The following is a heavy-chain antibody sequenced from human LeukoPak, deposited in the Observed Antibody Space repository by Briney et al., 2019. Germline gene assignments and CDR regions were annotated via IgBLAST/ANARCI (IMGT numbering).Heavy chain of an antibody. CDR1: GGSFSGYY. CDR2: INHSGST. D-gene: IGHD6-19*01. Sequence: SETLSLTCAVYGGSFSGYYWSWIRQPPGKGLEWIGEINHSGSTNHNPSLKSRVTISVDTSKNQFSLKLSSVTAADTAVYYCARVGSEDGYSDYWGQGTLVTVSS. CDR3: ARVGSEDGYSDY. J-gene: IGHJ4*02. V-gene: IGHV4-34*01.